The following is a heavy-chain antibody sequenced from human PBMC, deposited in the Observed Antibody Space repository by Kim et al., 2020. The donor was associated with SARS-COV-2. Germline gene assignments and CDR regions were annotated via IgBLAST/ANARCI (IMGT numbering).Heavy chain of an antibody. Sequence: NSNPSLKSRVTISVDTSKNQFSLKLSSVTAADTAVYYCARGSGVPYYFDYWGQGTLVTVSS. CDR3: ARGSGVPYYFDY. V-gene: IGHV4-34*01. D-gene: IGHD1-26*01. J-gene: IGHJ4*02.